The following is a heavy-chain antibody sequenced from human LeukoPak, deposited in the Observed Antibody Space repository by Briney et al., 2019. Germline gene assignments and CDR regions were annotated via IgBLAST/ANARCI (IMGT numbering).Heavy chain of an antibody. CDR1: GGSIRSYY. Sequence: SETLSLTCTVSGGSIRSYYWSWIRQPPGKGLEWIGYIYYSGSTSYNPSLKSRVTISVDTSKNQFSLKLSSVTAADTAVYYCARGLPLHYDFWSGYYHYFDYWGQGTLVTVSS. D-gene: IGHD3-3*01. V-gene: IGHV4-59*01. CDR2: IYYSGST. CDR3: ARGLPLHYDFWSGYYHYFDY. J-gene: IGHJ4*02.